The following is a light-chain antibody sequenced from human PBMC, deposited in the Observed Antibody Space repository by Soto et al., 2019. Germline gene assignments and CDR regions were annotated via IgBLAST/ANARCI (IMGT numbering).Light chain of an antibody. Sequence: QSALTQPASVSGSPGQAITISCTGTSSDIGGYNYVSWYQHHPGKAPKLILYSVSDRPSGVSNRFSGSKSGNTASLTISGLQAEDEADYYCSSYTCSSTYVLFGGGTKLTVL. CDR3: SSYTCSSTYVL. J-gene: IGLJ2*01. CDR2: SVS. V-gene: IGLV2-14*03. CDR1: SSDIGGYNY.